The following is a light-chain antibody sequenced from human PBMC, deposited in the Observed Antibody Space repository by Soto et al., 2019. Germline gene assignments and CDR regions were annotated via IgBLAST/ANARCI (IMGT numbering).Light chain of an antibody. Sequence: EIVLTQSPGTLSLSPGERATLSCRASQSVSNNYLAWYQQKPGQAPRLLIYGASTRATGIPARFSGSGSGTEFTLTISSLQSEDFAVYYCQQYDNWLTGTFGQGTKVDIK. V-gene: IGKV3-15*01. CDR2: GAS. CDR1: QSVSNN. CDR3: QQYDNWLTGT. J-gene: IGKJ1*01.